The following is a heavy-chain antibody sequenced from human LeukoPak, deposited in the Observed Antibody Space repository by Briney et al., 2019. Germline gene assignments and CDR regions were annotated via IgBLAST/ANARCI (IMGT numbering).Heavy chain of an antibody. D-gene: IGHD3/OR15-3a*01. V-gene: IGHV4-61*05. CDR2: VYSSGST. J-gene: IGHJ4*02. Sequence: SETLSLTCTVSGGSISSNNYYWGWIRQPTGKGLEWLGRVYSSGSTKYNPSLESRVTMSVDTSKNQFSLKLNFVTAADTAVYYCARVGSGYDFFDYWGQGTLVTVSS. CDR1: GGSISSNNYY. CDR3: ARVGSGYDFFDY.